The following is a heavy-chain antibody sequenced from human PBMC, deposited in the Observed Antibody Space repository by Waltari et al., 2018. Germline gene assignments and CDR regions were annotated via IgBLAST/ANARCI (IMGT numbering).Heavy chain of an antibody. CDR3: ARLTVVSNNDY. J-gene: IGHJ4*02. CDR2: INGEGTTT. CDR1: GFTFSSYW. V-gene: IGHV3-74*01. Sequence: EVQLMESGGGLVQPGGSLRLSCAASGFTFSSYWMHWVHQAPGKGLGWVSCINGEGTTTKYADSVKGRFTISRDNAKNTLYLQMNSLRAEDTAVYYCARLTVVSNNDYWGQGTLVTVSS. D-gene: IGHD1-20*01.